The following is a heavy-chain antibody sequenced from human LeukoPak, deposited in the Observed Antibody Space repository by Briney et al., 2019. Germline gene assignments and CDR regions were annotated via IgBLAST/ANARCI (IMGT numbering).Heavy chain of an antibody. Sequence: ASVKVSCKASAYTFTGYYMQWVRQAPGQGLEWMGWINPNSGGTNYAQKLQGRVTMTRDTSISTAYMELSRLRSDDTAVYYCARVCSSTSCPPDYWGQGTLVTVSS. CDR3: ARVCSSTSCPPDY. V-gene: IGHV1-2*02. D-gene: IGHD2-2*01. J-gene: IGHJ4*02. CDR1: AYTFTGYY. CDR2: INPNSGGT.